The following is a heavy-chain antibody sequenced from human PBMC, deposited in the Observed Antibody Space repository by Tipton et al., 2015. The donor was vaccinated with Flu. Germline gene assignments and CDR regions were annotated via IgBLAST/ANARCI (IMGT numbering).Heavy chain of an antibody. CDR3: ARGRFTARYFDWHRYFDY. J-gene: IGHJ4*02. D-gene: IGHD3-9*01. CDR1: GGSFSGYY. CDR2: INHSGST. V-gene: IGHV4-34*01. Sequence: LRLSCAVYGGSFSGYYWSWIRQPPGKGLEWIGEINHSGSTNYNPSLKSRVTISVDTSKNQFSLKLSSVTAADTAVYYCARGRFTARYFDWHRYFDYWGQGTLVTVSS.